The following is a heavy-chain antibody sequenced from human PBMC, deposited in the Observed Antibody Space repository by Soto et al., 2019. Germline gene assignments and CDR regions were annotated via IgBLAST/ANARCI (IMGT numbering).Heavy chain of an antibody. CDR2: IIPILGIA. V-gene: IGHV1-69*02. CDR3: VSTALYYYDSSGYYYFDY. Sequence: QVQLVQSGAEVKKPGSSVKVSCKASGGTFSSYTISWVRQAPGQGLEWMGRIIPILGIANYAQKFQGRVTITADKSTSTAYMELSSLRSEDTAVYYCVSTALYYYDSSGYYYFDYWGQGTLVTVSS. CDR1: GGTFSSYT. D-gene: IGHD3-22*01. J-gene: IGHJ4*02.